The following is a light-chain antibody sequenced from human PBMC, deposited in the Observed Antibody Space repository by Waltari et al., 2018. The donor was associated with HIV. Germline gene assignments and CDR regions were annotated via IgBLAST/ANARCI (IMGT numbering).Light chain of an antibody. V-gene: IGKV3-15*01. CDR1: ESLSGN. J-gene: IGKJ4*01. CDR3: QQYIRWPLT. CDR2: DTS. Sequence: VVLTQFPATLSVSPGDTATLSCRASESLSGNLAWYQQKPGQAPRLLIHDTSTRATGGPARFGGSRSGTDFTLTISSLRPEDIAVYYCQQYIRWPLTFGGGTKVEI.